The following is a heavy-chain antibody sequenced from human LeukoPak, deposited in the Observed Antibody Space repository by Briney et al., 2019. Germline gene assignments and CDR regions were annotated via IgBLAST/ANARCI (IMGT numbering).Heavy chain of an antibody. CDR1: GYTFTSYD. J-gene: IGHJ4*02. CDR2: MNPNSGHT. Sequence: GASVKVSCKASGYTFTSYDIYWVRQATGQGLEWMGWMNPNSGHTGYAQKFQGRVTITRNTSISTAYMELSSLRSEDTAVYYCARGGGVLGYCSGGSCSESNNWGQGTLVTVSS. D-gene: IGHD2-15*01. CDR3: ARGGGVLGYCSGGSCSESNN. V-gene: IGHV1-8*03.